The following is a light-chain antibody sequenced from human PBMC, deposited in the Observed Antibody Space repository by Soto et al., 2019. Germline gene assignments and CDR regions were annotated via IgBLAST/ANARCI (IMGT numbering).Light chain of an antibody. Sequence: VLTTTAATLSCSPGESATLSCRATQSVSSSSLAWYQQKPGQAPRLLFFGVSNRAAGVPDRFGGSGSGTDFTLTISRLEPEDFAVYYCQQYGGSPLTFGGGTKVDIK. J-gene: IGKJ4*01. CDR1: QSVSSSS. V-gene: IGKV3-20*01. CDR2: GVS. CDR3: QQYGGSPLT.